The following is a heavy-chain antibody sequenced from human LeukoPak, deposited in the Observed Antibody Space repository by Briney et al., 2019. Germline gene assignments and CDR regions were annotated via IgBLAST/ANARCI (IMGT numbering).Heavy chain of an antibody. J-gene: IGHJ4*02. CDR3: ARGVVVPAAAIDY. V-gene: IGHV1-2*02. CDR1: GYTFTGYY. CDR2: INPNSGGT. Sequence: ASVKVSCKASGYTFTGYYMHWVRQAPGQGLEWMGWINPNSGGTNYAQKFQGRVTMSRDTYISTAYMELSRLRSDDTAVYYCARGVVVPAAAIDYWGQGTLVTVSS. D-gene: IGHD2-2*01.